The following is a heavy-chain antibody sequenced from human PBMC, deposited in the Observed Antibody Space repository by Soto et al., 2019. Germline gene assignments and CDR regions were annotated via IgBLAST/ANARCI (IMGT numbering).Heavy chain of an antibody. Sequence: PSETLSLTCTVSGGSINSYYWSWIRQPPGKGLEWIGYIYYSGSTYYNPSLKSRVTISVDTSKNLFSLKLSSVTAADTAVYYCARVGGFGATTIDYWGQGTLVTVSS. V-gene: IGHV4-59*08. CDR3: ARVGGFGATTIDY. CDR1: GGSINSYY. CDR2: IYYSGST. D-gene: IGHD3-10*01. J-gene: IGHJ4*02.